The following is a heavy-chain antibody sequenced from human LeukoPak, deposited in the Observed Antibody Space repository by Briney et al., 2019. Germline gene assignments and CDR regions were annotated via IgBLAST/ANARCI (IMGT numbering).Heavy chain of an antibody. D-gene: IGHD5-18*01. J-gene: IGHJ5*02. V-gene: IGHV4-39*01. CDR3: ARHSIIQLWPAGFDP. CDR1: GGSISSSSYY. CDR2: IYYSGST. Sequence: PSETLSLTCTVSGGSISSSSYYWGWIRQPPGKGLEWIGSIYYSGSTYYNPSLKSRVTISVDTSKNQFSLKLSSVTAADTAVYYCARHSIIQLWPAGFDPWGQGTLVTVSS.